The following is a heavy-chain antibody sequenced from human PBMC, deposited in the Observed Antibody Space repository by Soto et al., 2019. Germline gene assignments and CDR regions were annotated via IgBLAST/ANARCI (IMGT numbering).Heavy chain of an antibody. CDR2: IIPSFGTA. V-gene: IGHV1-69*13. D-gene: IGHD1-26*01. Sequence: SVKVSCKASGGTLSSYVLNWVRQDPGQGLEWMGGIIPSFGTANYALKFQGRVTITADEPTSTTYMELSSLTAEDTAAYYCARGGFSGSYFSNWGQGTPVTVSS. CDR3: ARGGFSGSYFSN. J-gene: IGHJ4*02. CDR1: GGTLSSYV.